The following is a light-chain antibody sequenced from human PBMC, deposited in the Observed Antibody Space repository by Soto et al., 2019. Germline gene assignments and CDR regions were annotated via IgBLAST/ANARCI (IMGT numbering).Light chain of an antibody. V-gene: IGKV3-20*01. CDR2: GAS. CDR3: QQYGSSPSVT. J-gene: IGKJ5*01. Sequence: EIVLTQSPGTRSLSPGERATLSCRASQSVSSSYLAWYQQKPGQAPRLIIYGASSRANGIPDRFSGSGSGTDLTLTISRLEPEDFAAYYCQQYGSSPSVTFGQGTRLEIK. CDR1: QSVSSSY.